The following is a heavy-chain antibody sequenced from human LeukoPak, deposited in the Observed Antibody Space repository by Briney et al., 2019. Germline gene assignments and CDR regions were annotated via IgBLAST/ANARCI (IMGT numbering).Heavy chain of an antibody. CDR3: ARHSGLRGFGVARPKGAFDY. CDR1: GGSISSGDYY. D-gene: IGHD3-3*01. V-gene: IGHV4-30-4*01. CDR2: IYYSGST. Sequence: PSQTLSLTCTVSGGSISSGDYYWSWIRQPPGKGLEWIGYIYYSGSTYYNPSLKSRVTISVDTSKNQFSLKLSSVTAADTAVYYCARHSGLRGFGVARPKGAFDYWGQGTLVTVSS. J-gene: IGHJ4*02.